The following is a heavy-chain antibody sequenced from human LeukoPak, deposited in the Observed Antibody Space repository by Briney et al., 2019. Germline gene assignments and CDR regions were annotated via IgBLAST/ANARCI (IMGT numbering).Heavy chain of an antibody. CDR1: GGSFSGYY. D-gene: IGHD3-3*01. CDR3: ARGSSGFWSGYFYY. CDR2: INHSGST. J-gene: IGHJ4*02. V-gene: IGHV4-34*01. Sequence: SETLSLTCAVYGGSFSGYYRSWIRQPPGKGLEWIGEINHSGSTNYNPSLKSRVTISVDTSKNQFSLKLSSVTAADTAVYYCARGSSGFWSGYFYYWGQGTLVTVSS.